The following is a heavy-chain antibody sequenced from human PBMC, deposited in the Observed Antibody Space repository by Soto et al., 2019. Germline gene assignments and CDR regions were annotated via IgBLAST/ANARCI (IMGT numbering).Heavy chain of an antibody. J-gene: IGHJ6*01. Sequence: QVQLVQSGAEVKKPGSSVKVSCKASGGTFSSYAISWVRQAPGQGLEWMGGIIPIFGTANYAQKFQGRVTITADESTSTGYIELSRLRSEDTDVYYCARDVRNKYGEPLGMFVWGQGTTVTVSS. D-gene: IGHD2-21*01. CDR2: IIPIFGTA. CDR3: ARDVRNKYGEPLGMFV. CDR1: GGTFSSYA. V-gene: IGHV1-69*01.